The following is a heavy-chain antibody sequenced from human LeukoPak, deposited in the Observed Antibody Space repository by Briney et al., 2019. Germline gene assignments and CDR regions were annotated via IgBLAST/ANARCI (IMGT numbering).Heavy chain of an antibody. D-gene: IGHD1-1*01. V-gene: IGHV3-21*01. CDR1: GFTFSSDS. Sequence: GGSLRLSCAASGFTFSSDSMNWVRQAPGKGLEWVSSISSSSNYIYYTDSVKGRFTISRDNAKNSLYLQMNSLRAEDTAVYYCARLYRIGTGTTSSFDYWGQGTLVTVSS. CDR2: ISSSSNYI. J-gene: IGHJ4*02. CDR3: ARLYRIGTGTTSSFDY.